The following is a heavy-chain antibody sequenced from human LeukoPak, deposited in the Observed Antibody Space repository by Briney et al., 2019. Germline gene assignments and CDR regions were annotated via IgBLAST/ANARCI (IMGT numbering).Heavy chain of an antibody. J-gene: IGHJ4*02. CDR3: ASGRLYFGED. CDR2: IYYSGST. Sequence: SETLSLTCTVPGGSISSGVYYWSWIRQHPGKGLEWIGYIYYSGSTYYNPSLKSRVTISVDTSKNLFSLKLSSVTAADTAVYYCASGRLYFGEDWGQGTLVTVSS. D-gene: IGHD3-10*01. V-gene: IGHV4-31*03. CDR1: GGSISSGVYY.